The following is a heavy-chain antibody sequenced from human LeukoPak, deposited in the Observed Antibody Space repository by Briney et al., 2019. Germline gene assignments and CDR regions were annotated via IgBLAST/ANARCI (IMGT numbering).Heavy chain of an antibody. CDR3: ARIPVEYYFDY. J-gene: IGHJ4*02. CDR2: IYYSGST. V-gene: IGHV4-39*01. CDR1: GGSISSSSYY. Sequence: SETLPLTCTVSGGSISSSSYYWGWIRQPPGKGLEWIGSIYYSGSTYYNPSLKSRVTISVDTSKNQFSLKLSSVTAADTAVYYCARIPVEYYFDYWGQGTLVTVSS.